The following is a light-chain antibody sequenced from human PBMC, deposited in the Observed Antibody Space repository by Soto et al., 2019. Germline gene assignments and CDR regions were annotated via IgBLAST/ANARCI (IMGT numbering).Light chain of an antibody. CDR2: EVR. J-gene: IGLJ2*01. CDR3: SSYTSKSSLI. Sequence: QSVLTQPASVSGSPGQSITISCAGTMRDVGAYNLVSWYQQHPGRAPQLIIYEVRNRPSGISFRFSGSKSGNTASLTISGLQAEDEADYYGSSYTSKSSLIFGGGTKLTVL. CDR1: MRDVGAYNL. V-gene: IGLV2-14*01.